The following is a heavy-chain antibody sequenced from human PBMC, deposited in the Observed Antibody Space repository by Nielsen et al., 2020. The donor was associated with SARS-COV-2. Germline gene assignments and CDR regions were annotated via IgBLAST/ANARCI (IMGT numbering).Heavy chain of an antibody. J-gene: IGHJ5*02. Sequence: RQAPGKGLEWVSYISSSSSYTNYADSVKGRFTISRDNAKNSLYLQMNSLRAEDTAVYYCAREHIVVVPAAIRGGYNWFDPWGQGTLVTVSS. D-gene: IGHD2-2*02. CDR2: ISSSSSYT. CDR3: AREHIVVVPAAIRGGYNWFDP. V-gene: IGHV3-11*06.